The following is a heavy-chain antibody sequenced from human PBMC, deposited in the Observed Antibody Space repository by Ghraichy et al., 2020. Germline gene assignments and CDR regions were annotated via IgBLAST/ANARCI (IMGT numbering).Heavy chain of an antibody. CDR1: GGSFSGYY. Sequence: PETLSLTCAVYGGSFSGYYWSWIRQPPGKGPEWIGEINHSGSTNYNPSLKSRVTISLDTSKNQFSLKLSSVTAADTAVYYCARELRYCSGVSCFGGVFEYWGQGTLVTVSS. CDR2: INHSGST. D-gene: IGHD2-15*01. V-gene: IGHV4-34*01. J-gene: IGHJ4*02. CDR3: ARELRYCSGVSCFGGVFEY.